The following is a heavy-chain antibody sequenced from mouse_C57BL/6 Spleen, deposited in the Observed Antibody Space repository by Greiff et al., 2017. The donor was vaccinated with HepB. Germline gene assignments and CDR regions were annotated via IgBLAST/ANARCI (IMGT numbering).Heavy chain of an antibody. Sequence: EVKLVESGGGLVKPGGSLKLSCAASGFTFSSYTMSWVRQTPEKRLEWVATISGGGGNTYYPDSVKGRFTISRDNAKNTLYLQMSSLRSEDTALYYCARHYYGSSYDWCAYWGQGTLVTVSA. CDR3: ARHYYGSSYDWCAY. V-gene: IGHV5-9*01. J-gene: IGHJ3*01. D-gene: IGHD1-1*01. CDR2: ISGGGGNT. CDR1: GFTFSSYT.